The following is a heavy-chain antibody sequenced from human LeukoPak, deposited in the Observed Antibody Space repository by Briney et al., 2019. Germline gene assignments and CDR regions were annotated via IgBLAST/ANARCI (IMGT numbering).Heavy chain of an antibody. Sequence: PSETLSLTCTVSGGSFSTYYWSWIRQPPGKGLEWIGYIYYSGNTDYNPSLESCVTMSLDTSKNQFSLNLNSVTAADTAVYYCARALITFGAAVAKGFDCWGQGTLVTVSS. D-gene: IGHD3-16*01. V-gene: IGHV4-59*01. CDR3: ARALITFGAAVAKGFDC. CDR2: IYYSGNT. J-gene: IGHJ4*02. CDR1: GGSFSTYY.